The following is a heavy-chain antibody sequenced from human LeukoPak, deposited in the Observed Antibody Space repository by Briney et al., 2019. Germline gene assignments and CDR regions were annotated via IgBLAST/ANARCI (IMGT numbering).Heavy chain of an antibody. J-gene: IGHJ4*02. CDR2: IDTKTGNP. Sequence: ASVKVSCKASGYTFSSCAINWVRQAPGQGLEYMGWIDTKTGNPTYAQGFTGRFVFSLDTSVSTAYLQISSLKAEDTAVYYCAVHPSDSSGYFSYWGQGALVTVSS. CDR3: AVHPSDSSGYFSY. V-gene: IGHV7-4-1*02. CDR1: GYTFSSCA. D-gene: IGHD3-22*01.